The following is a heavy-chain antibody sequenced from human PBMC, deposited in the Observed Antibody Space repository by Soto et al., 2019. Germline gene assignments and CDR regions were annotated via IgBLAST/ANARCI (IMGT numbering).Heavy chain of an antibody. CDR2: IYYSGST. CDR1: GDSISTDY. D-gene: IGHD7-27*01. Sequence: QVHLQESGPGLVKPSETLSLTCTVSGDSISTDYWNWIRQSPGKGLEWIGLIYYSGSTNKTPSLTCPLSLSGAPTKKQLSLMLGSAAAADTAVFYWAKTWNRGSLVHWGK. CDR3: AKTWNRGSLVH. V-gene: IGHV4-59*08. J-gene: IGHJ1*01.